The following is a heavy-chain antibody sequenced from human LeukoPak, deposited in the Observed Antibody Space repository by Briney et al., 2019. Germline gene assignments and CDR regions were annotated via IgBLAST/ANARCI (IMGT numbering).Heavy chain of an antibody. V-gene: IGHV1-18*01. CDR2: ISGYNGHT. CDR3: AREVTMVRGVITKFYYYGMDV. D-gene: IGHD3-10*01. Sequence: ASVKVSCKASGYTFTSYGISWVRQAPGQGLEWMGWISGYNGHTNYAQKLQGRVTMTADTSTSTLYMELRSLRSDDTAVYYCAREVTMVRGVITKFYYYGMDVWGQGTTVTVSS. CDR1: GYTFTSYG. J-gene: IGHJ6*02.